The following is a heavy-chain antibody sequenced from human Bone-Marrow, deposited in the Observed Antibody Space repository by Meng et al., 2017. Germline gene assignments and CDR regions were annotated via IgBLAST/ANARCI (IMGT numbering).Heavy chain of an antibody. D-gene: IGHD6-13*01. J-gene: IGHJ4*02. CDR2: INPKSGDT. V-gene: IGHV1-2*06. CDR1: GYTFPDYW. Sequence: VQRGQSVAEVKKPGASVKVSCKASGYTFPDYWLHWVRRAPGQGLEWMGRINPKSGDTHYAQRFQGRVTTTGDTSISTAYMELSGLRSDDTAMYYCARDEDISAAGKLFGDYWGQGTLVTVSS. CDR3: ARDEDISAAGKLFGDY.